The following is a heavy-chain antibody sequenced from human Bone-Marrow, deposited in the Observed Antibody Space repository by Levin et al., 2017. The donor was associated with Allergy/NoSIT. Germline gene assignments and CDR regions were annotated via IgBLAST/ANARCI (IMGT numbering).Heavy chain of an antibody. D-gene: IGHD6-19*01. J-gene: IGHJ3*02. CDR1: GFTFSSYA. CDR3: ARDMTSGWYGGGAFDI. CDR2: ISYDGSNK. Sequence: PGGSLRLSCAASGFTFSSYAMHWVRQAPGKGLEWVAVISYDGSNKYYADSVKGRFTISRDNSKNTLYLQMNSLRAEDTAVYYCARDMTSGWYGGGAFDIWGQGTMVTVSS. V-gene: IGHV3-30-3*01.